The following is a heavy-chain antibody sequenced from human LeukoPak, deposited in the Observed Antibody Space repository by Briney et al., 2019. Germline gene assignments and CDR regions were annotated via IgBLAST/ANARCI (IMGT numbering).Heavy chain of an antibody. D-gene: IGHD3-10*01. V-gene: IGHV3-15*01. J-gene: IGHJ4*02. CDR2: IKSKTDGGTT. CDR1: GFTFSNAW. Sequence: PGGSLRLSCAASGFTFSNAWMRWVRQAPGKGLEWVGRIKSKTDGGTTDYAAPVKGRFTISRDDSKNTLYLQMNSLKTEDTAVYYCTTAFYGSGSYRYWGQGTLVTVSS. CDR3: TTAFYGSGSYRY.